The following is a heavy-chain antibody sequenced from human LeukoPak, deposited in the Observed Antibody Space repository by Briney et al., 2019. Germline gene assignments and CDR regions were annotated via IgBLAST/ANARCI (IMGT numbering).Heavy chain of an antibody. Sequence: SETLSLTCAVSGYSISSGYYWGWIRQPPGKGLEWIGSIYHSGSTYYNPSLKSRVTISVDTSKNQFSLKLSSVTAADTAVYYCARENHDYGGNFDYWCQGTLVTVSS. V-gene: IGHV4-38-2*02. J-gene: IGHJ4*02. CDR2: IYHSGST. CDR3: ARENHDYGGNFDY. D-gene: IGHD4-23*01. CDR1: GYSISSGYY.